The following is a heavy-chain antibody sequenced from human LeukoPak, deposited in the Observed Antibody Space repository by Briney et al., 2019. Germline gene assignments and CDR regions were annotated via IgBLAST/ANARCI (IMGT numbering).Heavy chain of an antibody. V-gene: IGHV4-34*01. J-gene: IGHJ4*02. CDR3: AGTYSNYGDYFDY. CDR2: INHSGST. D-gene: IGHD4-11*01. CDR1: GGSFSGYH. Sequence: SETLSLTCAVCGGSFSGYHWSWIRQPPGKGLEWIGEINHSGSTNYNPALKSRVTISVDTSKKQFSLKLSSVTAADTAVYYCAGTYSNYGDYFDYWGQGTLVTVSS.